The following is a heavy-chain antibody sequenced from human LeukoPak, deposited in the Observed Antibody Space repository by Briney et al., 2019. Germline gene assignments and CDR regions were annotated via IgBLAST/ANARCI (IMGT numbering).Heavy chain of an antibody. D-gene: IGHD3-22*01. CDR3: ARDPIPEYYYDSSDYHLDY. CDR2: INAGNGNT. V-gene: IGHV1-3*03. Sequence: ASVKVSCKASGYTFTSYAMHWVRQAPGQRLEWMGWINAGNGNTKYSQEFQGRVTITRDTSASTAYMELSSLRSEDMAVYYCARDPIPEYYYDSSDYHLDYWGQGTLVTVSS. J-gene: IGHJ4*02. CDR1: GYTFTSYA.